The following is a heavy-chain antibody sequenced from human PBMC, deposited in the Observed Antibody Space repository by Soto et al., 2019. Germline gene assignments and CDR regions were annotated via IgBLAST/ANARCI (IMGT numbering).Heavy chain of an antibody. V-gene: IGHV4-59*01. Sequence: SKTLSLTCTVSDGSIRTYCSTWSRQPPGKGLEWIGYIDYSASTNRNPSVKSRVTISLDTSKNQFSLKMTSVTAADTAVYYCARGGRYCYSGMDVWGQGTTVTVSS. D-gene: IGHD3-10*01. CDR2: IDYSAST. CDR1: DGSIRTYC. CDR3: ARGGRYCYSGMDV. J-gene: IGHJ6*02.